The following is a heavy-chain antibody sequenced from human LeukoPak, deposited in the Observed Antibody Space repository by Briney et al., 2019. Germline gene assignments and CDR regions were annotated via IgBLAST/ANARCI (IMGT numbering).Heavy chain of an antibody. CDR3: ARNYYDLWSGLGPAFDY. J-gene: IGHJ4*02. CDR2: IYYSGST. Sequence: SETLSLTCTVSGGSISSGDYYWSWIRQPPGKGLEWIGYIYYSGSTYYNPSLKSRVTISVDTSKNQFSLKLSSVTAADTAVYYCARNYYDLWSGLGPAFDYWGQGTLVTVSS. CDR1: GGSISSGDYY. V-gene: IGHV4-30-4*01. D-gene: IGHD3-3*01.